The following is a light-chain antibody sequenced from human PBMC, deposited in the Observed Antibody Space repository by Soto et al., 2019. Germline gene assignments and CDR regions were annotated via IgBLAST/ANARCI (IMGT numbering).Light chain of an antibody. CDR3: SSYTSTSTPWV. CDR1: SSDVGAYKF. Sequence: QSALTQPASVSGSPGQSITIFCSGTSSDVGAYKFVSWYRHHPGKAPQVMIYEVSNRPSGVSNRFSGSKSGNTASLTISGLQPEDEGDYYCSSYTSTSTPWVFGVGTKLTVL. CDR2: EVS. V-gene: IGLV2-14*01. J-gene: IGLJ3*02.